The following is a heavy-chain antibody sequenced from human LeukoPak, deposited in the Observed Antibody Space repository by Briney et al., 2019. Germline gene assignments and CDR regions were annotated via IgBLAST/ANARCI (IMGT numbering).Heavy chain of an antibody. CDR3: ARDRSNIAASDGWFDP. J-gene: IGHJ5*02. D-gene: IGHD6-13*01. V-gene: IGHV3-7*01. CDR1: GFTFSSYW. CDR2: IKHDASEK. Sequence: PGGSLRLSCAASGFTFSSYWMSWVRQAPGKGLEWVANIKHDASEKYFMESLKGRFTISRDNAKNSLYLQMNSLRAEDTAVYYCARDRSNIAASDGWFDPWGQGTLVTVSS.